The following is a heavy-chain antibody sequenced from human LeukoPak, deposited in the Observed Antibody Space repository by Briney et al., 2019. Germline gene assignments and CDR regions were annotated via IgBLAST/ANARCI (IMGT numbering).Heavy chain of an antibody. Sequence: GGSLRLSCAASGFTFSSYGMHWVRQAPGKGLEWVAVISYDGSNKYYADSVKGRFTISRDNSKNTLYLQMNSLRAEDTAVYYCAKDKLRGYSYGYYYYYYYGMDVWGQGTTVIVSS. J-gene: IGHJ6*02. D-gene: IGHD5-18*01. CDR1: GFTFSSYG. CDR2: ISYDGSNK. CDR3: AKDKLRGYSYGYYYYYYYGMDV. V-gene: IGHV3-30*18.